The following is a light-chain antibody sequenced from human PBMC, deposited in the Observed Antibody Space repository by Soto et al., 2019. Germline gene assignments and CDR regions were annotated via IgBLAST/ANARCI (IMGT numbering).Light chain of an antibody. V-gene: IGKV4-1*01. CDR3: QQYYDVSQN. CDR1: QSILYSPNNKNY. J-gene: IGKJ1*01. CDR2: WAS. Sequence: DIVMTQSPDSMAVSLGERATINCKSSQSILYSPNNKNYLAWYQQKPGQPPKLLIYWASTRESGVPDRFSDSGSGTDFHPTISSLQDEDVADYCCQQYYDVSQNFGQRTKVEIK.